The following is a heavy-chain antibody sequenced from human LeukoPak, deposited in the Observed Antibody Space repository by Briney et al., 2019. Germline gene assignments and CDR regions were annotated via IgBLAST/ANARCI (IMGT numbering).Heavy chain of an antibody. CDR3: ARVADYDFWSGYLDY. V-gene: IGHV3-30-3*01. CDR2: ISYDGSNK. D-gene: IGHD3-3*01. CDR1: GFTFSSYA. Sequence: AGGSLRLSCAVSGFTFSSYAMHWVRQAPGKGLEWVSVISYDGSNKYYADSVKGRFTISRDNSKNTLYLQMNSLRAEDTAVYYCARVADYDFWSGYLDYCAREPWSPSPQ. J-gene: IGHJ4*02.